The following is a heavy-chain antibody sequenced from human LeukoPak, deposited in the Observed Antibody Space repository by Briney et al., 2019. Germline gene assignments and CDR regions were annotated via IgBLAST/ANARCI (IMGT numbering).Heavy chain of an antibody. CDR1: GGTFSSYA. V-gene: IGHV1-69*01. Sequence: SSVKVSCKASGGTFSSYAISWVRQAPGQGLEWMGGIIPIFGTANYAQKFQGRVTITADESTSTAYMELSSLRSEDTAVYYCASGVGGSGSYYNNDAFDIWGQGTMVTVSS. CDR3: ASGVGGSGSYYNNDAFDI. D-gene: IGHD3-10*01. J-gene: IGHJ3*02. CDR2: IIPIFGTA.